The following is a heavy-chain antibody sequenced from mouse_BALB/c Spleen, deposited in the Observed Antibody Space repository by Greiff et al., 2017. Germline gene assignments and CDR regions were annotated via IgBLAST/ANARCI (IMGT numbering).Heavy chain of an antibody. CDR3: ASRGNTWFAY. J-gene: IGHJ3*01. D-gene: IGHD2-1*01. CDR1: GYTFTDYN. V-gene: IGHV1-18*01. Sequence: DVKLQESGPELVKPGASVKIPCKASGYTFTDYNMDWVKQSHGKSLEWIGDINPNNGGTIYNQKFKGKATLTVDKSSSTAYMELRSLTSEDTAVYYCASRGNTWFAYWGQGTLVTVSA. CDR2: INPNNGGT.